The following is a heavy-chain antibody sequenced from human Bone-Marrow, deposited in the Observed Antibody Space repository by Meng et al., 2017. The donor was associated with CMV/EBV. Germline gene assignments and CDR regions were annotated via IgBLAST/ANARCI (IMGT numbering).Heavy chain of an antibody. Sequence: GESLKISCAASGFTFSRFTMHWVRQAPGKGLEWVAIISHDGKDKSYADSVKGRFTISRDNSKNTMSLEMNSLRTKDTAMYYCVRGGGGRDLIRTYCSVTTCSADYWGQGTLVTVSS. V-gene: IGHV3-30*04. D-gene: IGHD2-15*01. CDR1: GFTFSRFT. CDR2: ISHDGKDK. J-gene: IGHJ4*02. CDR3: VRGGGGRDLIRTYCSVTTCSADY.